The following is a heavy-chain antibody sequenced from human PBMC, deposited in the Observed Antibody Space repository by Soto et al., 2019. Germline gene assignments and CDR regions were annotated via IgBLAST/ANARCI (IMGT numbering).Heavy chain of an antibody. CDR1: GGTFSRNA. J-gene: IGHJ6*02. CDR2: TIPMFNIA. V-gene: IGHV1-69*01. D-gene: IGHD4-17*01. CDR3: ARGRELDDDDYPDYGMDV. Sequence: QVHLVQSGAEVKKPGSSVKVSCKAPGGTFSRNAISWVRLAPGQGLEWMGGTIPMFNIAKNAQKFQGRVTITADESRNTAYMELSSLRSEDTAVYYCARGRELDDDDYPDYGMDVWGQGTTVTVSS.